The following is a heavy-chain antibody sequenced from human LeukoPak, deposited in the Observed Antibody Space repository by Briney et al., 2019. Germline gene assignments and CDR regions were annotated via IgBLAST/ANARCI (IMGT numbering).Heavy chain of an antibody. CDR3: ARGVTYYYDSSGYYSDAFDI. V-gene: IGHV1-2*02. D-gene: IGHD3-22*01. CDR2: INPNSGGT. Sequence: ASVKVSCKASGYTFTGYYMHWVRQAPGQGLEWMGWINPNSGGTNYAQKFQGRVTMTRDTSISTAYIELSRLRSDDTAVYYCARGVTYYYDSSGYYSDAFDIWGQGTMVTVSS. J-gene: IGHJ3*02. CDR1: GYTFTGYY.